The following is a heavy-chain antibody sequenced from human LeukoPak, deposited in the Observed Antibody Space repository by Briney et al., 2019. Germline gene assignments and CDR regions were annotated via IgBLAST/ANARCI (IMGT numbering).Heavy chain of an antibody. CDR3: SRFTSRATFDI. J-gene: IGHJ3*02. D-gene: IGHD2-2*01. Sequence: GSLRLSCAASGFTFSSYDMNWVRQAPGKGLEWVSYITSRSTIYYADSVKGRFTISRDNAKNSLYLQMNSLRAEDTALYYCSRFTSRATFDIWGQGTMVTVSS. CDR1: GFTFSSYD. CDR2: ITSRSTI. V-gene: IGHV3-48*04.